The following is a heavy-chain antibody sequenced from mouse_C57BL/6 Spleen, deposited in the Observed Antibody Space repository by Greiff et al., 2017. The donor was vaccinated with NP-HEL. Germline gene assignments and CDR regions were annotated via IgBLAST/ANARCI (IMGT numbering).Heavy chain of an antibody. V-gene: IGHV1-76*01. J-gene: IGHJ4*01. CDR2: IYPGSGNT. CDR1: GYTFTDYY. Sequence: QVQLQQSGAELVRPGASVKLSCKASGYTFTDYYINWVKQRPGQGLEWIARIYPGSGNTYYNEKFKGKATLTAEKSSSTAYMQLSSLTSEDSAVYFCAPWLDYAMDYWGQGTSVTVSS. CDR3: APWLDYAMDY. D-gene: IGHD2-2*01.